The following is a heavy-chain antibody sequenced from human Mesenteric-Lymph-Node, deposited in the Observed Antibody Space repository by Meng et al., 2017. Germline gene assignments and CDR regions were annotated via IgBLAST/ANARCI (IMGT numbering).Heavy chain of an antibody. D-gene: IGHD3-22*01. CDR2: TSHSGST. CDR3: ASSDYYRSDY. J-gene: IGHJ4*02. CDR1: GGSISRSDW. V-gene: IGHV4-4*02. Sequence: VRLQESVPGLVKPSATLSLTCAVSGGSISRSDWWSWVRQPPGKGLEWIGETSHSGSTNYSPSLKSRVTISLDKSKNQLSLKLNSVTAADTAVYYCASSDYYRSDYWGQGTLVTVSS.